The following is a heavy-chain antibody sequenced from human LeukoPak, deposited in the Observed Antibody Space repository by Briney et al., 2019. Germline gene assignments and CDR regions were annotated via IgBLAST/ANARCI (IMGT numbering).Heavy chain of an antibody. CDR2: INTDGSTT. Sequence: GGSLRLSCAASGFTFSGHWMHWVRQAPGKGLVWVSRINTDGSTTNHADSVKGRFTISRDNSKNTLYLQMNSLRAEDTAVYYCARDGYYGMDVWGQGTTVTVSS. V-gene: IGHV3-74*01. CDR1: GFTFSGHW. J-gene: IGHJ6*02. CDR3: ARDGYYGMDV.